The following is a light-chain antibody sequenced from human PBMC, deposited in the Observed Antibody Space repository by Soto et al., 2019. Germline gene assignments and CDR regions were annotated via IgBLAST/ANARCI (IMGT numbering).Light chain of an antibody. Sequence: DIHMTQSPSSVSASFGDTVTITFRASQDINVYLNWYQQKPGEVPKLLIYSASSLHSGVPSRFTGSGSETDFTLTIRSLQPEDFATYYCQHGYVAPYNFGQGTKVDIK. CDR1: QDINVY. V-gene: IGKV1-39*01. CDR3: QHGYVAPYN. J-gene: IGKJ2*01. CDR2: SAS.